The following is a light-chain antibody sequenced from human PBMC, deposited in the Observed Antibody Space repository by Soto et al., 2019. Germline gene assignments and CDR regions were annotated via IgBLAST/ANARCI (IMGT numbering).Light chain of an antibody. CDR3: QQYNSYSPRT. Sequence: DIQMTQSPSTLSASVGDRVTITCRASQSVSSFLAWYRQKPGKAPKVLIYDASTLENGVPSRFSGSGSGTEFTLTISSLQPDDFATYYCQQYNSYSPRTFGQGTKVEIK. V-gene: IGKV1-5*01. CDR1: QSVSSF. CDR2: DAS. J-gene: IGKJ1*01.